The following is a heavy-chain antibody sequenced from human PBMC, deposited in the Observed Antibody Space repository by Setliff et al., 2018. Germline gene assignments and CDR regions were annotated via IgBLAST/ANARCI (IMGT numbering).Heavy chain of an antibody. J-gene: IGHJ4*02. CDR2: ISGYNGNT. CDR3: ARVPRLEWILPTFDY. V-gene: IGHV1-18*01. Sequence: ASVKVSCKTSGYSFINYGLSWMRQAPGQGLEWVGWISGYNGNTDYAQNLQGRVTMTIDTSTSTAYMELRSLRSDDTAVYYCARVPRLEWILPTFDYWGQGTPVTVSS. D-gene: IGHD3-3*01. CDR1: GYSFINYG.